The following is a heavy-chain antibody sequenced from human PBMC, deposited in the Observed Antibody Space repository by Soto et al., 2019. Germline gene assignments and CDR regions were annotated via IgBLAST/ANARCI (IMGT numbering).Heavy chain of an antibody. CDR2: ISYDGSNK. CDR1: GFTFSSYA. Sequence: LRLSCAASGFTFSSYAMSWVRQAPGKGLEWVSVISYDGSNKYYADSVKGRFTISSYNSKNTLYLQMNSLRAEDTAVYYCARDLTPLDQTDYWGQGTLVTVPQ. D-gene: IGHD1-1*01. J-gene: IGHJ4*02. CDR3: ARDLTPLDQTDY. V-gene: IGHV3-30*04.